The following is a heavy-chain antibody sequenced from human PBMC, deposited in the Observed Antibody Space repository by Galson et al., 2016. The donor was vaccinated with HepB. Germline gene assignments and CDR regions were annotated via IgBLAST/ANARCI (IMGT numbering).Heavy chain of an antibody. CDR2: IHTDNGDT. CDR3: ARGHCTRTNCYWNFDH. Sequence: SVKVSCKASGYTFTNYYISWVRQAPGQGLEWLGWIHTDNGDTNYAHIVQGRVTMTTDTSTTTAYMELTSLRSDDTAVYYCARGHCTRTNCYWNFDHWGQGTLVTVSS. J-gene: IGHJ4*02. D-gene: IGHD2-2*01. V-gene: IGHV1-18*01. CDR1: GYTFTNYY.